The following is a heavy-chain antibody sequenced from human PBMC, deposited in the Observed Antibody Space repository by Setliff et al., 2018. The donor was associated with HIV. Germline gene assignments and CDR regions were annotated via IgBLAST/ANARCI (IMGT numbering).Heavy chain of an antibody. D-gene: IGHD3-10*02. Sequence: PGGSLRLSCAASGFTFSSHAMHWVRQAPGKGLEWVAVMSYDGSEKYYADSVKGRFTVSRDKSKNTLYLQLNSLRVEDTAVYYCARETTTLVGDLLLFDYWGQGTLVTVSS. CDR2: MSYDGSEK. CDR3: ARETTTLVGDLLLFDY. V-gene: IGHV3-30*01. J-gene: IGHJ4*02. CDR1: GFTFSSHA.